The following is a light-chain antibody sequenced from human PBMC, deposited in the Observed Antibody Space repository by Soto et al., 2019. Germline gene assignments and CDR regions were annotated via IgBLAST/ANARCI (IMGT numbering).Light chain of an antibody. Sequence: DIQMTQSPSSLSASVGDRVTITCRASQAIDTYLNWYQQNPGKAPKLLIYAASTLQNGVPSRFSGSGSGTDFTLTISSLQPDDFASYHCQQYGSSSPWTFGQGTKVEIK. V-gene: IGKV1-39*01. J-gene: IGKJ1*01. CDR3: QQYGSSSPWT. CDR1: QAIDTY. CDR2: AAS.